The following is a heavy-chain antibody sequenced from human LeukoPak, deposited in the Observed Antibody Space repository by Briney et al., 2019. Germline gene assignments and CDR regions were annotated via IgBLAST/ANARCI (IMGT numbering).Heavy chain of an antibody. CDR1: GFTFSNYW. J-gene: IGHJ4*02. D-gene: IGHD3-22*01. CDR3: ARATYYDSSGYWGYYFDY. CDR2: INQQGSEN. V-gene: IGHV3-7*01. Sequence: GGSLRLSCAASGFTFSNYWMSWVRQAPGKGLEWVANINQQGSENYYVDSVRGRFTISRDNAQNSVFLQMNSLRAEDTAVYYCARATYYDSSGYWGYYFDYWGQGTLVTVSS.